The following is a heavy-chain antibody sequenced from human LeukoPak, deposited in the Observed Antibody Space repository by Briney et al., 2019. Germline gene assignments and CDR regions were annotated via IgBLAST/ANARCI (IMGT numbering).Heavy chain of an antibody. CDR3: ARVEGAGWGCLDY. CDR2: INNSGTT. CDR1: GGSISSHY. V-gene: IGHV4-4*07. J-gene: IGHJ4*02. Sequence: SETLSLTCTVSGGSISSHYWSWIRQPAGKGPEWIGRINNSGTTIYNPSLTGRATMSVDTTKNQISLKLNSVTVADTAVYYCARVEGAGWGCLDYWGQGTLVTVSS. D-gene: IGHD6-19*01.